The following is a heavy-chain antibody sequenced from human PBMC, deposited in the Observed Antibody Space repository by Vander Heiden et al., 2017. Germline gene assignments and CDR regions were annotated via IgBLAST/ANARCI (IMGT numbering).Heavy chain of an antibody. CDR1: GFPFSRSW. Sequence: EVQLVESGGGLVQPGGSLRLPCAASGFPFSRSWMSWVRQAPGKGLEWVANIKQDGSEKYYVDSVKGRFTISRDNAKNSLYLQMNSLRAEDTAVYYCARQYYYDSTRAFDIWGQGTMVTVSS. CDR2: IKQDGSEK. CDR3: ARQYYYDSTRAFDI. D-gene: IGHD3-22*01. V-gene: IGHV3-7*01. J-gene: IGHJ3*02.